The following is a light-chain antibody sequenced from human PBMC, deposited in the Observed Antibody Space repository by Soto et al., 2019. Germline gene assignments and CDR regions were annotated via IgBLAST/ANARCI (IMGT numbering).Light chain of an antibody. V-gene: IGLV2-14*01. J-gene: IGLJ1*01. CDR2: EVE. CDR3: SSYTTSYFYV. Sequence: LTQPASVSGSPGQSITISCTGSGLDIGAYNYVSWYQQHPGKAPKLIIYEVEDRPSGVSNRFSASKSAFTASLTISGLQAEDEADYYCSSYTTSYFYVFXPGTKVTVL. CDR1: GLDIGAYNY.